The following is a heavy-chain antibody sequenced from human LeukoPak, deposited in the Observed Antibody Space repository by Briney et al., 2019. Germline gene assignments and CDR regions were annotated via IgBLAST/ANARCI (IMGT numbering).Heavy chain of an antibody. CDR1: GYSITNYA. CDR2: INTNTEKS. D-gene: IGHD6-25*01. Sequence: ASVKVSCKASGYSITNYAILWVRQAPGQGLEWMGWINTNTEKSTYAPGFAGRYVFSLDSSVNTAYLQISSLKAEDTALYYCATGGGYRFAYWGQGTLVTVSS. CDR3: ATGGGYRFAY. J-gene: IGHJ4*02. V-gene: IGHV7-4-1*02.